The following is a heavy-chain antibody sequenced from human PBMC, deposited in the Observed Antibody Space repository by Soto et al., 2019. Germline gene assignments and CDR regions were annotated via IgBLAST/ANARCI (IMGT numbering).Heavy chain of an antibody. J-gene: IGHJ5*02. CDR2: LFGNGGGI. Sequence: PGGSLRLSCAASGFTFSTYAMSWVRQAPGKGLEWVSGLFGNGGGISYGDSVKGRFTISRDNSNNMLYLQMHSLRVEDTAVYYCAKDQTYYYGSGSRNWFDPWGQGTLVTVSS. CDR1: GFTFSTYA. V-gene: IGHV3-23*01. D-gene: IGHD3-10*01. CDR3: AKDQTYYYGSGSRNWFDP.